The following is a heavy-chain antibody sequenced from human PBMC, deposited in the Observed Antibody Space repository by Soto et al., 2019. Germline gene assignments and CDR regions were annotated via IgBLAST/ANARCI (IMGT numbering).Heavy chain of an antibody. CDR2: ISSSSSYI. CDR3: ARDVEWYCSSTSCYAGGYYYYYGMDV. CDR1: EFAFSSGS. Sequence: PAGSLSLSFADAEFAFSSGSINWVRQAPGKGLEWVSSISSSSSYIYYADSVKGRFTISRDNAKNSLYLQMNSLRAEDTAVYYCARDVEWYCSSTSCYAGGYYYYYGMDVWGQGTTVTVSS. D-gene: IGHD2-2*01. V-gene: IGHV3-21*01. J-gene: IGHJ6*02.